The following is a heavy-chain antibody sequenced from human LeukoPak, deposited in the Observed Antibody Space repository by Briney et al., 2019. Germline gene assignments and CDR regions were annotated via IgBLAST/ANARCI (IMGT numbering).Heavy chain of an antibody. D-gene: IGHD3-22*01. J-gene: IGHJ6*02. V-gene: IGHV1-46*01. CDR3: ARVLNYYDSSGYYYVGSYYYDMDV. Sequence: ASVKVSCKASGYTFTSYYMHWVRQAPGQGLEWMGIINHSGGSTSYAQKFQGRVTMTRDTSTSTVYMELSSLRSEDTAVYYCARVLNYYDSSGYYYVGSYYYDMDVWGQGTTVTVSS. CDR2: INHSGGST. CDR1: GYTFTSYY.